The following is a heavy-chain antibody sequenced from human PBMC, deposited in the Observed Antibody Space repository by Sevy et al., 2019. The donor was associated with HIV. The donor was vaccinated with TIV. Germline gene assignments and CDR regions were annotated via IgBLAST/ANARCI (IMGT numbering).Heavy chain of an antibody. J-gene: IGHJ4*02. V-gene: IGHV3-30-3*01. Sequence: GGSLRLSCAASGFTFSSYAMHWVRQAPGKGLEWVAVISYDGSNKYYADSVKGRFTISRDNSKNTLYLQMNSLRAEDTAVYYCARGGSRSHVRPFDYWGQGTLVTVSS. D-gene: IGHD2-15*01. CDR2: ISYDGSNK. CDR3: ARGGSRSHVRPFDY. CDR1: GFTFSSYA.